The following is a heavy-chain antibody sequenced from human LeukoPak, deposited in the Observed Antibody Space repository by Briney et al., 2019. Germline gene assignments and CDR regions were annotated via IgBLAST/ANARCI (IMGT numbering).Heavy chain of an antibody. D-gene: IGHD6-19*01. CDR3: ATESGYSSGWYPNYYYYYGMDV. V-gene: IGHV1-2*02. J-gene: IGHJ6*02. Sequence: GASVKVSCKASGYTFTGYYMHWVRQAPGQGLEWMGWINPNSGGTNYAQKFQGRVTMTRDMSISTAYMELSRLRSDDTAVYYCATESGYSSGWYPNYYYYYGMDVWGQGTTVTVSS. CDR1: GYTFTGYY. CDR2: INPNSGGT.